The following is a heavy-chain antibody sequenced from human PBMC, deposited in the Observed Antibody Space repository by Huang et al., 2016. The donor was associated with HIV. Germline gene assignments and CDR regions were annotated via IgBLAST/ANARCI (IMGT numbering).Heavy chain of an antibody. CDR3: ANWVY. CDR1: GFTFSSYG. Sequence: QVQLVESGGGVVQPGRSLRLSCAASGFTFSSYGMHWVRQAAGKGLEWVAVISYDGSNKYYADSVKGRFTIARDNSKNTLYLQMNSLRAEDTAVYYCANWVYWGQGTLVTVSS. J-gene: IGHJ4*02. CDR2: ISYDGSNK. D-gene: IGHD7-27*01. V-gene: IGHV3-30*18.